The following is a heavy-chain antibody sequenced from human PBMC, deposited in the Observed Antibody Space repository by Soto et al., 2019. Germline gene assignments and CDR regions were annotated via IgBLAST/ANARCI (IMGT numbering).Heavy chain of an antibody. D-gene: IGHD3-3*01. CDR3: ARDKAVLRFLEWPHGDAFDI. CDR1: GFTFSSYG. Sequence: PGGSLRLSCAASGFTFSSYGMHWVRQAPGKGLEWVAVIWYDGSNKYYADSVKGRFTISRDNSKNTLYLQMNSLRAEDTAVYYCARDKAVLRFLEWPHGDAFDIWGQGTMVTVSS. V-gene: IGHV3-33*01. CDR2: IWYDGSNK. J-gene: IGHJ3*02.